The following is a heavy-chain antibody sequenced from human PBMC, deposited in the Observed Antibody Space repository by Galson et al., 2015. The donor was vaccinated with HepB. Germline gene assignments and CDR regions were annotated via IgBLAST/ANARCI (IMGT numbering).Heavy chain of an antibody. CDR2: INSEGTDT. V-gene: IGHV3-74*01. CDR1: GFSFSSYW. D-gene: IGHD3-22*01. CDR3: AKDRGVVVIKYYFDY. J-gene: IGHJ4*02. Sequence: SLRLSCAASGFSFSSYWMHWVRQAPGKGLVWVSRINSEGTDTIYADSVKGRFTISRDNSKNTLYLQMNSLRAEDTAVYYCAKDRGVVVIKYYFDYWGQGTLVTVSS.